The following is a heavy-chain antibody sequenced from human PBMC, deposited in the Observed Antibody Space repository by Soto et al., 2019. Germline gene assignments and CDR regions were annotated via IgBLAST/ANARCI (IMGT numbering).Heavy chain of an antibody. J-gene: IGHJ5*02. CDR1: GGNFNDYI. Sequence: QVQLVQSGAEVKKPGSSVKVSCKASGGNFNDYIISWVRQAPGQGPEWMGAIIPMFSTSNYAQKFQGRVTITADESTSTAYVELRSLRSEDTAIYFCARDADTAMVTNWFDTWGQGTLVTVSP. V-gene: IGHV1-69*12. CDR2: IIPMFSTS. CDR3: ARDADTAMVTNWFDT. D-gene: IGHD5-18*01.